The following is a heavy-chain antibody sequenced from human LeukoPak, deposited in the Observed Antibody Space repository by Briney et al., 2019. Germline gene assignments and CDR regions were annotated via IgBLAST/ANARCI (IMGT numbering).Heavy chain of an antibody. D-gene: IGHD4-17*01. Sequence: GRSLRLSCAASGFTFDDYAMHWVRQAPGKGLEWVSGISWNSGSIGYADSVKGRFTISRDNAKNSLYLQMNSLRAEDTALYYCAKDKFRWDYGPTFDYWGQGTLVTVSS. CDR3: AKDKFRWDYGPTFDY. CDR1: GFTFDDYA. J-gene: IGHJ4*02. CDR2: ISWNSGSI. V-gene: IGHV3-9*01.